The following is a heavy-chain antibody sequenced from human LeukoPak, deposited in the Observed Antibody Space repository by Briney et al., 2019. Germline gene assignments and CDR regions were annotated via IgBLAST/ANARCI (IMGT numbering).Heavy chain of an antibody. CDR2: IIPILGIA. CDR1: GGTFSSYA. D-gene: IGHD4-23*01. J-gene: IGHJ4*02. Sequence: SVKVSCKASGGTFSSYAISWVRQAPGQGLEWMGRIIPILGIANYAQKFQGRVTITADKSTSTAYMELSSLRSEDTAVYYCARGVGGGNFDYWGQGTLVTVSS. V-gene: IGHV1-69*04. CDR3: ARGVGGGNFDY.